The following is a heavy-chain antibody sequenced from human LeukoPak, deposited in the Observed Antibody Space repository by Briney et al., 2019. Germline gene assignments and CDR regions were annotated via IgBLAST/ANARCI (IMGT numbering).Heavy chain of an antibody. CDR1: GGSISSYY. CDR3: ARSPGFFSGSYSVSTIWVLFDI. D-gene: IGHD1-26*01. CDR2: IYTSGST. J-gene: IGHJ3*02. Sequence: SETPSLTCTVSGGSISSYYWSWIRQPPGKGLEWIGYIYTSGSTNYNPSLKSRVTISVVSSKNQFSLKLSSVTAADTAVYYCARSPGFFSGSYSVSTIWVLFDIWGQGTMVTVSS. V-gene: IGHV4-4*09.